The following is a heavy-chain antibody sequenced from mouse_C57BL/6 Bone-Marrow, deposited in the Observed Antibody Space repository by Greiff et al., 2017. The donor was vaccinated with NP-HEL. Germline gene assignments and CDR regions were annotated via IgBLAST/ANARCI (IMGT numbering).Heavy chain of an antibody. CDR1: GYSITSGYY. CDR3: ARDDSNYTRDY. Sequence: VQLKESGPGLVKPSQSLSLTCSVTGYSITSGYYWNWIRQFPGNKLEWMGYISYDGSNNYNPSLKNRISITRDTSKNQFFLKLNSVTTEDTATYYCARDDSNYTRDYWGQGTTLTVSS. D-gene: IGHD2-5*01. V-gene: IGHV3-6*01. J-gene: IGHJ2*01. CDR2: ISYDGSN.